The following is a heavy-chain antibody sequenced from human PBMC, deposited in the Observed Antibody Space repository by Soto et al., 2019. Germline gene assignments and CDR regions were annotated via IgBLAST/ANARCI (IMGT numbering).Heavy chain of an antibody. V-gene: IGHV3-30-3*01. Sequence: QVHLEESGGGVVQPGGSLRLSCAGSGFDFSGYTIHWVRQAPGKGLEWVAVISYDGSDKYYADSVKGRFTISRDNAKKTLYLQMNSLRIEGTAVYYCARVDCSTTTCYYYGFDVWGQGTTVTVSS. D-gene: IGHD2-2*01. CDR3: ARVDCSTTTCYYYGFDV. CDR2: ISYDGSDK. J-gene: IGHJ6*02. CDR1: GFDFSGYT.